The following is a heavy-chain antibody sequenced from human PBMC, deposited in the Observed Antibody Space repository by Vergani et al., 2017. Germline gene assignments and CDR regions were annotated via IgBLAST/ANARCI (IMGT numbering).Heavy chain of an antibody. CDR3: ARMFSGVRGDWYPDL. J-gene: IGHJ2*01. Sequence: QVQLQESGPGLVKPSQTLSLTCTVSGGSISSGNYYWSWIRQPAGKGLEWIGRIYTRGSTNHNPSLKSRVTISVDTAKNQFSLKLSSVTAAATAVYYCARMFSGVRGDWYPDLWGRGTLVTVSS. CDR2: IYTRGST. V-gene: IGHV4-61*02. D-gene: IGHD3-10*01. CDR1: GGSISSGNYY.